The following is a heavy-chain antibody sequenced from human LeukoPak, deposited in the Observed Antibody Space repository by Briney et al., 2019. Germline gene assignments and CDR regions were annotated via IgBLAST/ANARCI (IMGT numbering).Heavy chain of an antibody. J-gene: IGHJ5*02. Sequence: SVKVSCKASGGTFSSYAISWVRQAPGQGPEWMGGIIPIFGTANYAQKFQGRVTITADESTSTAYMELSSLRSEDTAVYYCASPRADCSSTSCSDLRFDPWGQGTLVTVSS. CDR3: ASPRADCSSTSCSDLRFDP. V-gene: IGHV1-69*13. D-gene: IGHD2-2*01. CDR2: IIPIFGTA. CDR1: GGTFSSYA.